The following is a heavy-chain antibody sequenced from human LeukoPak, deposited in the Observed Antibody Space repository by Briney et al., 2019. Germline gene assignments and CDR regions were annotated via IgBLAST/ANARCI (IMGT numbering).Heavy chain of an antibody. CDR1: GFTFDDNG. CDR2: LNWNGGST. J-gene: IGHJ4*02. V-gene: IGHV3-20*04. Sequence: PGGSLRLSCEASGFTFDDNGMSWVRQAPGKGLEWVSGLNWNGGSTGYADSVKGRFTISRDNAKNSLYLQMNSLRVEDTALYYCATHSYYYGSGSYPHYLDYWGRGTLVTVSA. D-gene: IGHD3-10*01. CDR3: ATHSYYYGSGSYPHYLDY.